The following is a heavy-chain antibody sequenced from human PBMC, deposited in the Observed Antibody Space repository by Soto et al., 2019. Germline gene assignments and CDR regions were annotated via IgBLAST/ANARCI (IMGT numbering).Heavy chain of an antibody. CDR1: GGSIDDYY. CDR2: ISDRGST. CDR3: ARDRWTTRANWFDP. Sequence: SETLSLTCTVFGGSIDDYYWSWIRQPPGKGLEWIGHISDRGSTDYNPSLKSQATILVDTSKKQFSLRLTSVTAADTAFYYCARDRWTTRANWFDPWGQGTLVTVSS. D-gene: IGHD1-1*01. V-gene: IGHV4-59*01. J-gene: IGHJ5*02.